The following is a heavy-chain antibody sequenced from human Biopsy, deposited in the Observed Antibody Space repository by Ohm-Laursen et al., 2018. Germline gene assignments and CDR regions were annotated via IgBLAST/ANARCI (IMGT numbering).Heavy chain of an antibody. CDR2: INPNNDNT. CDR1: GYTFTSYY. J-gene: IGHJ4*02. D-gene: IGHD3-22*01. Sequence: GASVKVSCKASGYTFTSYYLHWVRQAPGQGLEWMGRINPNNDNTAYAQKFQGRITMTKDTSTSTVYMDLSSLTFDDSAVYYCARGPRGLVVIITTALYFDYWGQGNLVTVSS. CDR3: ARGPRGLVVIITTALYFDY. V-gene: IGHV1-46*01.